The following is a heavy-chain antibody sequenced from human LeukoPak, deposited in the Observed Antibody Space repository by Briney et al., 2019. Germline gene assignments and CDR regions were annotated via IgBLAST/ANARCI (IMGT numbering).Heavy chain of an antibody. Sequence: GGSLRLSCAASGFTFSSYGMTWVRQAPGKGLEWVSYISSSSSTIYYADSVKGRFTISRDNSKNTLYLQMNSLRAEDTAVYYCARGEGGKFDYWGRGTLVTVSS. J-gene: IGHJ4*02. CDR2: ISSSSSTI. V-gene: IGHV3-48*01. CDR3: ARGEGGKFDY. CDR1: GFTFSSYG.